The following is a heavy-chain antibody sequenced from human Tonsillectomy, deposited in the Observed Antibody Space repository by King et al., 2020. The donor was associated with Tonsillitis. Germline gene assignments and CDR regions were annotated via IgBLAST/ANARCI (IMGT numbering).Heavy chain of an antibody. CDR2: IYTVGIT. CDR3: AVRGTGGRFEH. D-gene: IGHD1-26*01. CDR1: VFTVSSNY. J-gene: IGHJ1*01. Sequence: EVQLVESGGGLVQPGGSLRLSCAASVFTVSSNYMTWVRQAPGKGLEWVSVIYTVGITYYADSVKGRFNASKENSKNTLYLQMNRLRAEDTAVYYCAVRGTGGRFEHWGQGTRVTVSS. V-gene: IGHV3-66*01.